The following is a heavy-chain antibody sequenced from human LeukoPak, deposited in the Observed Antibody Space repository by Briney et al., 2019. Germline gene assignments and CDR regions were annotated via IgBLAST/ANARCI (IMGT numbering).Heavy chain of an antibody. J-gene: IGHJ6*02. CDR2: IIPIFGIA. Sequence: SVKVSCKASGGTFSSYATSWVRQAPGQGLEWMGRIIPIFGIANYAQKFQGRVTITADKSTSTAYMELSSLRSEDTAVYYCASPYCSGGSCPYYYGMDVWGQGTTVTVSS. CDR3: ASPYCSGGSCPYYYGMDV. D-gene: IGHD2-15*01. V-gene: IGHV1-69*04. CDR1: GGTFSSYA.